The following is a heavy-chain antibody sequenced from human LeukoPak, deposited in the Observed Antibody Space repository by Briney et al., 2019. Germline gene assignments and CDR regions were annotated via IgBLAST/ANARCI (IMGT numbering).Heavy chain of an antibody. CDR1: GGSISSYY. Sequence: PSETLSLTCTVSGGSISSYYWSWIRQPPGKGLEWIGYIYYSGSTNYNPSLKSRVTISVDTSKNQFSLKLSSVTAADTAVYYCARHVGSSSWSGIYYYYYYGMDVWGKGTTVAISS. D-gene: IGHD6-13*01. J-gene: IGHJ6*04. CDR2: IYYSGST. CDR3: ARHVGSSSWSGIYYYYYYGMDV. V-gene: IGHV4-59*08.